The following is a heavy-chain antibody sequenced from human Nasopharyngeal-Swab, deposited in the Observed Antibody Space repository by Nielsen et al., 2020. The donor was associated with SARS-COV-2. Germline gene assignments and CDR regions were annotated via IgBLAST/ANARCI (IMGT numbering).Heavy chain of an antibody. V-gene: IGHV3-53*01. CDR3: ARETTMNDWYFDL. Sequence: GESLKISCAASGSISSSYAMSWVRQAPGKGLEWVSVIYSGGSTYYADSVKGRFTISRDNSKNTLYLQMNSLRAEDTAVYYCARETTMNDWYFDLWGRGTLVTVSS. J-gene: IGHJ2*01. CDR2: IYSGGST. CDR1: GSISSSYA. D-gene: IGHD3-22*01.